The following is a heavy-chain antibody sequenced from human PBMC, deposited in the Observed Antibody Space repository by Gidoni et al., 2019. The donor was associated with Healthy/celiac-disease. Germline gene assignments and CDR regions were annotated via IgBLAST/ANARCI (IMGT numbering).Heavy chain of an antibody. Sequence: QVQLQQWGAGLLKPSETLSLTCAVYGGSFSGYYWSWIRQPPGKGLEWIGEINHSGSTNYNPSLKSRVTISVDTSKNQFSLKLSSVTAADTAVYYCARATYYDYIWGSYRLDYWGQGTLVTVSS. CDR2: INHSGST. J-gene: IGHJ4*02. D-gene: IGHD3-16*02. V-gene: IGHV4-34*01. CDR3: ARATYYDYIWGSYRLDY. CDR1: GGSFSGYY.